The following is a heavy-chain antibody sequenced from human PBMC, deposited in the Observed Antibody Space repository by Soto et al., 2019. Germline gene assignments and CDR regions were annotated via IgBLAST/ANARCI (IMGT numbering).Heavy chain of an antibody. CDR1: GFTFSSYG. CDR2: IWYDGSNK. V-gene: IGHV3-33*01. Sequence: QVQLVESGGGVVQPGRSLRLSCAASGFTFSSYGMHWVRQAPGKGLEWVAVIWYDGSNKYYADSVKGRFTISRDNSKNTLYRKMTSLRAEDRAVYYCARDSADAFDIWGQGTMVTVSS. CDR3: ARDSADAFDI. J-gene: IGHJ3*02.